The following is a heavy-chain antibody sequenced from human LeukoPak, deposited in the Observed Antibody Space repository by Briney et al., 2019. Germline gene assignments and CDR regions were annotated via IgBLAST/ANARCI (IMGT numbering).Heavy chain of an antibody. CDR2: INHSGST. Sequence: PSETLSLTCAVYGGSFSGYYWSWIRQPPGKGLEWIGEINHSGSTNYNPSLKSRVTISVDTSKNQFSLKLSSVTAADTAVYYCARLERKLWLVRYYFDYWGQGTLVTVSS. V-gene: IGHV4-34*01. J-gene: IGHJ4*02. D-gene: IGHD6-19*01. CDR1: GGSFSGYY. CDR3: ARLERKLWLVRYYFDY.